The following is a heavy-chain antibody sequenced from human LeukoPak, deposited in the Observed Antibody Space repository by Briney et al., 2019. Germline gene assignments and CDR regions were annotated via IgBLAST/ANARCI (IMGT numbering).Heavy chain of an antibody. CDR3: ARGGYDYIWGSYRPVDY. CDR2: ISSSSSTI. Sequence: GGSLRLSCGASGFTFSSYTINWVRQAPGKGLEWVSYISSSSSTIHYTDSVKGRFTISRDNAKNSLYLQMDSLRAEDTAVYYCARGGYDYIWGSYRPVDYWGQGTLVTVSS. CDR1: GFTFSSYT. V-gene: IGHV3-48*04. J-gene: IGHJ4*02. D-gene: IGHD3-16*02.